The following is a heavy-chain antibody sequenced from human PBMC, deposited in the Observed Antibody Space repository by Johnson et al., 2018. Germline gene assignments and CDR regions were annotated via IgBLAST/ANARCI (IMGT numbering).Heavy chain of an antibody. CDR3: VRDTLEPCGMDV. Sequence: EVQLVESGGGLVKPGGSLRLSCSASGFIFINYNMNWVRQAPGKGLELVSSIRSGSGYIDYSDAVKGRFTISIDNAKNALYLQMDGLRAEETAVYYCVRDTLEPCGMDVWGQGTTVIVSS. J-gene: IGHJ6*02. V-gene: IGHV3-21*06. CDR1: GFIFINYN. D-gene: IGHD1-1*01. CDR2: IRSGSGYI.